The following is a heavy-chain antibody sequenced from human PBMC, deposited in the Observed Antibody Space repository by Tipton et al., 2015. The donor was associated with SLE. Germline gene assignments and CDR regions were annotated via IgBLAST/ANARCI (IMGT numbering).Heavy chain of an antibody. V-gene: IGHV1-18*01. CDR1: GYTFSSST. Sequence: QVQLVQSGAEVKKPGASVKVSCKASGYTFSSSTISWVRQAPGQGLEWMGWIRIYNGNTDYAQKFLGRVTMTTDTSTSTAYMELRSLRSDDASVYYCTRWGIAAAGCAFDILGQVTMVTVSS. CDR3: TRWGIAAAGCAFDI. CDR2: IRIYNGNT. D-gene: IGHD6-13*01. J-gene: IGHJ3*02.